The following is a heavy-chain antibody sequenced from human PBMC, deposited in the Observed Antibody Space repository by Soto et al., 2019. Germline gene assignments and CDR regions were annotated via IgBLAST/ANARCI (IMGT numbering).Heavy chain of an antibody. D-gene: IGHD2-2*01. CDR2: ISGSGGST. J-gene: IGHJ4*02. V-gene: IGHV3-23*01. Sequence: EVQLLESGGGLVQPGGSLRLSCAASGFTFSSYAMSWVRQAPGKGLEWVSVISGSGGSTYYADSVKGRFTISRDNSKNSLSLQLNSLRAEDRAVYYCAKDYRLLVPAARGFDYWGQGTLVTVSS. CDR3: AKDYRLLVPAARGFDY. CDR1: GFTFSSYA.